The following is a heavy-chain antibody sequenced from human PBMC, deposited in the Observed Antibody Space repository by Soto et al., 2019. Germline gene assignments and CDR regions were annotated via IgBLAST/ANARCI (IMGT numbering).Heavy chain of an antibody. V-gene: IGHV1-2*02. CDR3: AKELQRGMDV. D-gene: IGHD4-4*01. CDR2: VNPNRGGT. CDR1: GYTVSVYH. J-gene: IGHJ6*02. Sequence: QVHLVQSGAEVKQPGASVKVSCKASGYTVSVYHMHWGRQAPGQGLEWMGWVNPNRGGTNYAQSFEGRVTMTRDTSINTAYMELSRLPSADTAVYYCAKELQRGMDVWGQGTTVTVSS.